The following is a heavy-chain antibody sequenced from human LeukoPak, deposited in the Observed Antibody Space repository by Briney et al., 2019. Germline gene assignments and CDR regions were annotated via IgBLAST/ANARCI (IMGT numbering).Heavy chain of an antibody. Sequence: SVKVSCKASGGTFSSYAISWVRQAPGQGLQWMGGIVPMFGTTNFAQTFQGRVTITADKSTSIVYMELSSLRSEDTAMYYCARGTDYGDYHYWGQGTLVTVSS. D-gene: IGHD4-17*01. CDR3: ARGTDYGDYHY. J-gene: IGHJ4*02. V-gene: IGHV1-69*06. CDR1: GGTFSSYA. CDR2: IVPMFGTT.